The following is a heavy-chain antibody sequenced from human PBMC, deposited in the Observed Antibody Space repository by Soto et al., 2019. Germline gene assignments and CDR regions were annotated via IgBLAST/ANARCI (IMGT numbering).Heavy chain of an antibody. CDR3: AKDIVGATDFDY. CDR2: ISYDGSNK. D-gene: IGHD1-26*01. CDR1: GFTFSSYG. Sequence: GGSLRLSCAASGFTFSSYGMHWVRQAPGKGLEWVAVISYDGSNKYYADSVKGRFTISRDNSKNTLYLQMNSLRAEDTAVYYCAKDIVGATDFDYWGQGTLVTV. J-gene: IGHJ4*02. V-gene: IGHV3-30*18.